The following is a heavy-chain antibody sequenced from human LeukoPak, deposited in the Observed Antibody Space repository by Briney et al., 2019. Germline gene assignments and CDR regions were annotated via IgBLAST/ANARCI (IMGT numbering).Heavy chain of an antibody. CDR3: ASAEEAYSSGWYTSSWFDP. CDR2: IYYSGST. D-gene: IGHD6-19*01. CDR1: GGSISSYY. J-gene: IGHJ5*02. V-gene: IGHV4-59*01. Sequence: SETLSLTCTVSGGSISSYYWSWIRQPPGKGLEWIGYIYYSGSTNYNPSLKSRVTISLDTSKNQFSLKLNSATAADTAVYYCASAEEAYSSGWYTSSWFDPWGQGTLVTVSS.